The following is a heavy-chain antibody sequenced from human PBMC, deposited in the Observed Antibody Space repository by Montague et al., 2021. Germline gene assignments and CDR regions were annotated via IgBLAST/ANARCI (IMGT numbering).Heavy chain of an antibody. Sequence: SETLSLTCTVSSGSIFRAHWSWVRQPPGKGLEWLGSMFYGGATSNNPSLKNRVTMSIDTSTNQFSLKLSFVSAADTAVYYCAKQDYFVSGTSYKGFDPWGQGTLVTVSS. CDR3: AKQDYFVSGTSYKGFDP. CDR2: MFYGGAT. D-gene: IGHD3-10*01. CDR1: SGSIFRAH. J-gene: IGHJ5*02. V-gene: IGHV4-59*08.